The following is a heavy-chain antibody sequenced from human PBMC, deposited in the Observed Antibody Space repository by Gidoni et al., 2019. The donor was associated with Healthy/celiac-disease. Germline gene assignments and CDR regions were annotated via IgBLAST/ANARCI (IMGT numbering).Heavy chain of an antibody. CDR3: ARDPPYDSSGYSRGAFDI. CDR2: IYYSGST. CDR1: GGSVSRGSYY. Sequence: QVQLQESGPGLVKPSETLSLTCTVSGGSVSRGSYYWSWIRQPPGKGLEWIGYIYYSGSTNYNPSLKSRVTISVDTSKNQFSLKLSSVTAADTAVYYCARDPPYDSSGYSRGAFDIWGQGTMVTVSS. V-gene: IGHV4-61*01. D-gene: IGHD3-22*01. J-gene: IGHJ3*02.